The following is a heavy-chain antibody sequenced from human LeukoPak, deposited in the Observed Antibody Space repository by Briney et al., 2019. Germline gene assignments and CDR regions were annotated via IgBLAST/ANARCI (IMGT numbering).Heavy chain of an antibody. D-gene: IGHD3-22*01. J-gene: IGHJ4*02. CDR3: ARQSGGSYVFFAY. CDR2: ISATRKS. Sequence: PSETLSLTCTVSGGSLSTYYWRWIRQPAAKGLEWIGRISATRKSNYNPSLQSRVTISVDKSKDQFSLKLTSVTAADTAVYFCARQSGGSYVFFAYWGRGTLVTVSS. CDR1: GGSLSTYY. V-gene: IGHV4-4*07.